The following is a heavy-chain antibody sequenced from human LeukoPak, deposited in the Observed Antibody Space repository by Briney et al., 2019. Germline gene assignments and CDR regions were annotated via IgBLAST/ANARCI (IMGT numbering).Heavy chain of an antibody. D-gene: IGHD5-18*01. CDR2: IYYSGNT. V-gene: IGHV4-59*01. CDR3: ARELGGIQLWLSLDY. Sequence: SETLSLTCTVSGGSISSYYWSWIRQPPGKGLEWIGYIYYSGNTNYNPSLKSRVTISVDTSKNQFSLRLSSVTAADTAVYYCARELGGIQLWLSLDYWGQGTLVTVSS. J-gene: IGHJ4*02. CDR1: GGSISSYY.